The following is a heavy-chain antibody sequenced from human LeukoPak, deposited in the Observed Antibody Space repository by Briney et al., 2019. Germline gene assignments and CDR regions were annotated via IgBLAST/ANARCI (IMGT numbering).Heavy chain of an antibody. V-gene: IGHV3-23*01. D-gene: IGHD3-10*01. CDR2: ISASGGST. J-gene: IGHJ4*02. CDR1: GFTFSSYA. CDR3: TRLDYGSDY. Sequence: GGSLRLSCAASGFTFSSYAMTWVRQAPGKGLEWVSSISASGGSTYFADSVKGRFTISRDNSKNTLYLQMNSLRAEDTAVYYCTRLDYGSDYWGQGTQVIVSS.